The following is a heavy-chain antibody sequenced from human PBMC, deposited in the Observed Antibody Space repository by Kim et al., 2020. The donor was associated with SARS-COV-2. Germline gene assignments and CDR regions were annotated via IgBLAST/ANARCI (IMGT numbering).Heavy chain of an antibody. D-gene: IGHD2-15*01. CDR2: IRSKGDNYAT. J-gene: IGHJ4*02. CDR3: TRLTGWELPFDN. V-gene: IGHV3-73*01. Sequence: GGSLRLSCEVSGFTFSDSTIHWVRQTSGKGLEWVGRIRSKGDNYATAYAASVKGRCTISRDDAKNTAFLQMNSLKTEDTAVYYCTRLTGWELPFDNWGQGALVTVSS. CDR1: GFTFSDST.